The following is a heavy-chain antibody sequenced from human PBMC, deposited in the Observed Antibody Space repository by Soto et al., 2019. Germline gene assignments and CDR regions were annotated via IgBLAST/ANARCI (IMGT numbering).Heavy chain of an antibody. CDR3: ARDLVYCSSTRCYSGSRFYGMDV. V-gene: IGHV1-69*06. CDR1: GGTFSSYA. Sequence: SVKVSCKASGGTFSSYAISWVRQAPGQGLEWMGGIIPIFGTANYAQKFQGRVTITADKSTSTAYMELSSLRSEDTAVYYCARDLVYCSSTRCYSGSRFYGMDVWGQGTTVTVSS. CDR2: IIPIFGTA. J-gene: IGHJ6*02. D-gene: IGHD2-2*01.